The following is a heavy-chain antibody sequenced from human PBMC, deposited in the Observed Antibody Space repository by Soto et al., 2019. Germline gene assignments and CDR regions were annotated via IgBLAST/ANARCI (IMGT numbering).Heavy chain of an antibody. CDR1: GFTFNNYA. CDR3: ARGGCSSSSSRSFDY. J-gene: IGHJ4*02. CDR2: ISGSGGST. D-gene: IGHD2-2*01. Sequence: GGSLRLSCAASGFTFNNYAMSWVRQAPGKGLEWVSAISGSGGSTYYADSVKGRFTISRDNSKNTLYLQMNSLRAEDTAVYYCARGGCSSSSSRSFDYWGQGTLVTVSS. V-gene: IGHV3-23*01.